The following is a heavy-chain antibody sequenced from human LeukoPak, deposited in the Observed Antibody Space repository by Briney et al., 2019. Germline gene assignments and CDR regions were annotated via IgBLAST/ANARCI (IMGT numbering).Heavy chain of an antibody. V-gene: IGHV3-21*01. CDR2: ISSSSNNI. J-gene: IGHJ4*02. Sequence: PGGSLRLSCAASGFTFSTYTMNWVRQAPGKGLEWVSSISSSSNNINYADSVKGRFTISRDNATNSVHLQMNSLRVEDTAVYYCARGYQRPDYWGQGTLITVSS. D-gene: IGHD2-2*01. CDR1: GFTFSTYT. CDR3: ARGYQRPDY.